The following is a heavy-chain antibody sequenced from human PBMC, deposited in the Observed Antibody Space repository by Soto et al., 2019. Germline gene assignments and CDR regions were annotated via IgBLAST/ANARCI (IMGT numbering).Heavy chain of an antibody. V-gene: IGHV3-15*07. CDR3: TTRLYDFWSGYRYY. CDR2: IKSKTDGGTT. CDR1: GFTFSNAW. Sequence: PGGSLRLSCAASGFTFSNAWMNWVRQAPGKGLEWVGRIKSKTDGGTTDYAAPVKGRFTISRDDSKNTLYPQMNSLKTEDTAVYYCTTRLYDFWSGYRYYWGQGTLVTVSS. D-gene: IGHD3-3*01. J-gene: IGHJ4*02.